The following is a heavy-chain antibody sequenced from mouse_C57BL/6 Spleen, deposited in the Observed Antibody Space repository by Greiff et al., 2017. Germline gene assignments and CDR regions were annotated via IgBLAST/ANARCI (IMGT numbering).Heavy chain of an antibody. J-gene: IGHJ1*03. D-gene: IGHD1-1*01. CDR2: INPSSGYT. Sequence: QVHVKQSGAELARPGASVKMSCKASGYTFTSYTMHWVKQRPGQGLEWIGYINPSSGYTKYNQKFKDKATLTADKSSSTAYMQLSSLTSEDSAVYYCAIITTVEGYFDVWGTGTTVTVSS. V-gene: IGHV1-4*01. CDR1: GYTFTSYT. CDR3: AIITTVEGYFDV.